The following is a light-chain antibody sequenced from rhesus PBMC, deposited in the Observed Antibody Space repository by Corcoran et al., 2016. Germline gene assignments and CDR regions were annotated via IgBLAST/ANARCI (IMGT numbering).Light chain of an antibody. V-gene: IGKV1-69*01. CDR1: YDINNW. CDR3: PHHDNSPFT. Sequence: DIQMTQSPSSLSASVGDRVTITCRASYDINNWLAWYQQKPGKAPKLLIYRASNLEAGVPSRFSGSGAGTAFSLTIRSLQPEDVTTYYCPHHDNSPFTFGHETKLDIK. J-gene: IGKJ3*01. CDR2: RAS.